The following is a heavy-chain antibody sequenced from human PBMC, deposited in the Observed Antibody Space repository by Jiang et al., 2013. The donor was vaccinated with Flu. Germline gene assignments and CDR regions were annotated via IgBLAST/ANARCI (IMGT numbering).Heavy chain of an antibody. V-gene: IGHV3-74*01. J-gene: IGHJ4*02. CDR3: ARVSSYDILTGYYLGYFDY. Sequence: GLVWVSRINSDGSSTSYADSVKGRFTISRDNAKNTLYLQMNSLRAEDTAVYYCARVSSYDILTGYYLGYFDYWGQGTLVTVSS. D-gene: IGHD3-9*01. CDR2: INSDGSST.